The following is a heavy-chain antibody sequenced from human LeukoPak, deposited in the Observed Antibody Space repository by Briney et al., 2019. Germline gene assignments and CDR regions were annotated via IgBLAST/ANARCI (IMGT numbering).Heavy chain of an antibody. V-gene: IGHV3-13*01. CDR2: IGTAGDT. CDR1: GFTFSSYD. CDR3: AKDSTVLRFLEWANYFDY. J-gene: IGHJ4*02. D-gene: IGHD3-3*01. Sequence: GGSLRLSCAASGFTFSSYDMHWVRQATGKGLEWVSAIGTAGDTYYPGSVKGRFTISRDNSKNTLYLQMNSLRAEGTAVYYCAKDSTVLRFLEWANYFDYWGQGTLVTVSS.